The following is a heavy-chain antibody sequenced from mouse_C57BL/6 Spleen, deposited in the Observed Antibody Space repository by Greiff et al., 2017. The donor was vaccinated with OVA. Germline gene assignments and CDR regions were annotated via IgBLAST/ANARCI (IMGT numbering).Heavy chain of an antibody. Sequence: VQLQQPGAELVKPGASVKLSCKASGYTFTSYWMQWVKQRPGQGLEWIGEIDPSDSYTNYNQKFKGKATLTVDTSSSTAYMQLSSLTSEDSAVYYCAREDSSGYGGFAYWGQGTLVTVSA. CDR2: IDPSDSYT. D-gene: IGHD3-2*02. V-gene: IGHV1-50*01. CDR1: GYTFTSYW. J-gene: IGHJ3*01. CDR3: AREDSSGYGGFAY.